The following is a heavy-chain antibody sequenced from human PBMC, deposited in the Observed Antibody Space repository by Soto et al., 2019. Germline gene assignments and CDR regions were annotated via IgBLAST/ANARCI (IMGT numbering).Heavy chain of an antibody. CDR2: INPSAATI. CDR1: GYTFTTYY. V-gene: IGHV1-46*01. D-gene: IGHD6-19*01. Sequence: ASVKVSCKASGYTFTTYYMHWVRQAPGQGLEWMGIINPSAATITYAQRFQGRVTMTRDTSTSIVYMELSSLTSEDTAVYYCARAGSGWSHFDYWGQGTLVTVSS. CDR3: ARAGSGWSHFDY. J-gene: IGHJ4*02.